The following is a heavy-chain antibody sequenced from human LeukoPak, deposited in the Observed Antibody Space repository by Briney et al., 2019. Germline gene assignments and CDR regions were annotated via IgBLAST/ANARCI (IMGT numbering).Heavy chain of an antibody. CDR2: IDPSDSYT. V-gene: IGHV5-10-1*01. D-gene: IGHD6-19*01. J-gene: IGHJ4*02. Sequence: EESLKLSCKGSGYSFTSYWISWVRQMPGKGLEWMGRIDPSDSYTNYRPTFQGHVTISADKSISTAYLQWSSLKASDTAMYYCARHTGARYSSGWPPFDYWGQGTLVTVSS. CDR1: GYSFTSYW. CDR3: ARHTGARYSSGWPPFDY.